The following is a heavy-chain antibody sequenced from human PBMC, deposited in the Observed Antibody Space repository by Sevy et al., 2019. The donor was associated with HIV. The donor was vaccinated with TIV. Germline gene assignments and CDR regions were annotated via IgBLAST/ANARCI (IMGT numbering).Heavy chain of an antibody. CDR3: YGSGSYYEIDYYGMDV. CDR1: GGSFSGYY. CDR2: INHSGST. V-gene: IGHV4-34*01. Sequence: SETLSLTCGVYGGSFSGYYWSWIRQPPGKGLEWIGEINHSGSTNYNPSLKSRVTISVDTSKNQFSLKLSSVTAADTAVYYAYGSGSYYEIDYYGMDVWGQWTTVTVSS. D-gene: IGHD3-10*01. J-gene: IGHJ6*02.